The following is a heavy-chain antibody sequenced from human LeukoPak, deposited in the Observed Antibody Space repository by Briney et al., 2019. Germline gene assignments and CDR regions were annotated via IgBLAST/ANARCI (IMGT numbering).Heavy chain of an antibody. CDR3: ASGPPIRQLWALYYFDY. Sequence: GASVKVSCKASGYTFTGYYIHWVRQAPGQGLEWMGWTNPNSGGTSYAQKFQGRVTMTRDTSINTAYLELSSLKSDDTAVYYCASGPPIRQLWALYYFDYWGQGTLVTVSS. CDR1: GYTFTGYY. J-gene: IGHJ4*02. CDR2: TNPNSGGT. V-gene: IGHV1-2*02. D-gene: IGHD5-18*01.